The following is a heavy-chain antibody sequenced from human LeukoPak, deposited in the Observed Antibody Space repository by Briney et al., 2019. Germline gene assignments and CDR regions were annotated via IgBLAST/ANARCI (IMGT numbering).Heavy chain of an antibody. Sequence: PGRSLRLSCAASGFTFSNYGMYWVRQAPGKGLEWVAVIWYDGSNKYYADSVKGRFTISRDNSKNTVYLQMLSLRAEDTAMYYCARTGPGTYYTFDLWGQGTLVTVSS. CDR3: ARTGPGTYYTFDL. V-gene: IGHV3-33*07. J-gene: IGHJ5*02. CDR2: IWYDGSNK. CDR1: GFTFSNYG. D-gene: IGHD3-10*01.